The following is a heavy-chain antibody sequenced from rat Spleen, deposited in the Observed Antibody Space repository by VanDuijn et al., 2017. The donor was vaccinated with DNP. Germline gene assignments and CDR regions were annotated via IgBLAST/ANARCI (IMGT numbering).Heavy chain of an antibody. CDR1: GFTFSNYG. Sequence: EVRLVESGGGLVQPGRSLKLSCAASGFTFSNYGMAWVRQAPKKGLEWVASISASGGSTSYRDSVKGRFTISRDNAKNTQYLQMDSLTSEDTASYYCARGGRSYFDYWGQGVMVTVSS. J-gene: IGHJ2*01. V-gene: IGHV5S13*01. CDR2: ISASGGST. CDR3: ARGGRSYFDY. D-gene: IGHD1-11*01.